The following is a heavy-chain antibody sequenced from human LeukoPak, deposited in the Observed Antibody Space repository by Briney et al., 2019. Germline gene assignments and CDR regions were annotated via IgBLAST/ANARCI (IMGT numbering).Heavy chain of an antibody. CDR2: INPNSGGT. CDR3: ATVGATIDYYFDY. V-gene: IGHV1-2*02. J-gene: IGHJ4*02. D-gene: IGHD1-26*01. CDR1: GYTFTGYY. Sequence: GASVKVSCKASGYTFTGYYMHWVRQAPGQGLEWMGWINPNSGGTNYAQKFQGRVTMTRDTSISTAYMELSRLRSDDTAVYYCATVGATIDYYFDYWGQGTLVTVSS.